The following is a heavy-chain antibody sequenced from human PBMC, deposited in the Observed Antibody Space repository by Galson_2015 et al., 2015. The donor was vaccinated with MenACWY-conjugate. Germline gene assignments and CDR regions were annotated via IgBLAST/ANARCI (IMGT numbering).Heavy chain of an antibody. Sequence: KVSCKASGYTFTTCGISWVRQMPGKGLEWMGIIHPGDSDTRYSPSFQGQVTISADKSISTAYLQWSSLKASDTAMYYCARHPQYPIGGAPDFASWGQGTLVTASS. V-gene: IGHV5-51*01. CDR2: IHPGDSDT. CDR3: ARHPQYPIGGAPDFAS. D-gene: IGHD1-26*01. CDR1: GYTFTTCG. J-gene: IGHJ4*02.